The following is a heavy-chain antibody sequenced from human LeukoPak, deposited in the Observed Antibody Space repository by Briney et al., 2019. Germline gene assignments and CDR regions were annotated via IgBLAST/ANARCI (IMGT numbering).Heavy chain of an antibody. D-gene: IGHD3-3*01. J-gene: IGHJ4*02. CDR3: ARDHDFLSGHSRRDFDY. CDR2: INIKPGNP. Sequence: ASVKLSCKASGYTFNDYTMNWVRLAPGQGIGWMGWINIKPGNPTYAQGFTGRFVFSLDTSVSVAYLQINGLKADDTAMYYCARDHDFLSGHSRRDFDYWGRGTLVTVSS. CDR1: GYTFNDYT. V-gene: IGHV7-4-1*04.